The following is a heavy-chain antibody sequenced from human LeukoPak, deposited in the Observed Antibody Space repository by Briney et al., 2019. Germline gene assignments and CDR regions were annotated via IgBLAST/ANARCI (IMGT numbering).Heavy chain of an antibody. V-gene: IGHV3-21*01. CDR3: ARDHSSGSYYKYVDY. CDR1: GFTFSSYS. CDR2: ISSSSSYI. J-gene: IGHJ4*02. Sequence: GGSLRLSCAASGFTFSSYSMNWVRQAPGKGLEWVSSISSSSSYIYYADSVKGRFTISRDNAKNSLYLQMNSLRAEDTAVYYCARDHSSGSYYKYVDYWGQGTLVTVSS. D-gene: IGHD3-10*01.